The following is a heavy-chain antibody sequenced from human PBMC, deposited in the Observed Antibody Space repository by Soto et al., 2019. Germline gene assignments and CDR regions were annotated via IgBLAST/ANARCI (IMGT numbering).Heavy chain of an antibody. D-gene: IGHD3-22*01. CDR2: IIPIFGTA. Sequence: ASVKVSCKASGYTFTSYAMHWVRQAPGQGLEWMGGIIPIFGTANYAQKFQGRVTITADESTSTAYMELSSLRSEDTAVYYCARGVYYDSSGYLNWFDPWGQGTLVTVSS. J-gene: IGHJ5*02. CDR1: GYTFTSYA. V-gene: IGHV1-69*13. CDR3: ARGVYYDSSGYLNWFDP.